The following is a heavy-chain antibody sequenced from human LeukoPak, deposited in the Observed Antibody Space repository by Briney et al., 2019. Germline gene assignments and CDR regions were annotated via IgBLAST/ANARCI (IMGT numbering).Heavy chain of an antibody. CDR3: ARDRSMTY. CDR1: GGSISSSSYY. V-gene: IGHV4-39*01. CDR2: IYYSGST. Sequence: ASETLSLTCTVSGGSISSSSYYWGWIRQPPGKGLEWIGSIYYSGSTYYNPSLKSRVTISVDTSKNQFSLKLSSVTAADTAVYYCARDRSMTYWGQGTLVTVSS. D-gene: IGHD2-21*01. J-gene: IGHJ4*02.